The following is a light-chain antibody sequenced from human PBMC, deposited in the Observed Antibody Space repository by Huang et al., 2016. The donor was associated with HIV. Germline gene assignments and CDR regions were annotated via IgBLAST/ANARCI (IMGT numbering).Light chain of an antibody. CDR1: RDSSPF. CDR2: AAS. V-gene: IGKV1-27*01. CDR3: QKYDSAPRT. Sequence: MTQSPPSRSASIGDRVTLTCRASRDSSPFLAWYQQKPGKPPSLLIYAASILHSGVTSRFSGGGSGTNFTLTISSLQPEDVANYYCQKYDSAPRTFGQGTKVEL. J-gene: IGKJ1*01.